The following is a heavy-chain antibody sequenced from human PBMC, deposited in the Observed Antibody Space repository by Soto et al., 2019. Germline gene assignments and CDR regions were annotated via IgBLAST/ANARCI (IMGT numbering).Heavy chain of an antibody. CDR2: IYYSGSV. CDR3: ARHGTALTAVNWFVS. CDR1: GGSITSWSFY. Sequence: SETLSLTCTVSGGSITSWSFYWGWVRHSPGKGLEWIGSIYYSGSVYYNPSLESRVTISADVSRDQFSLKLTSVTAADTAVYYCARHGTALTAVNWFVSWGHGTLVTVSS. V-gene: IGHV4-39*01. D-gene: IGHD2-21*02. J-gene: IGHJ5*01.